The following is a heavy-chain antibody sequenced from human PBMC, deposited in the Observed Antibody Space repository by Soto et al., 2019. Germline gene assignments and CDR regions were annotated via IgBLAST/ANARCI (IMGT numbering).Heavy chain of an antibody. J-gene: IGHJ4*02. V-gene: IGHV3-33*01. CDR2: IWYDGSKK. Sequence: QVQLVESGGGVVQPGRSLRLSCAASGFTFSSHAMHWVRQAPGKGLEWVAVIWYDGSKKYYAYSVKGRFTVARDDSKNTLSLQRNTLRVEDTAVYYCARNPGYSGFDFDYWGQGTLVTVSS. CDR1: GFTFSSHA. D-gene: IGHD5-12*01. CDR3: ARNPGYSGFDFDY.